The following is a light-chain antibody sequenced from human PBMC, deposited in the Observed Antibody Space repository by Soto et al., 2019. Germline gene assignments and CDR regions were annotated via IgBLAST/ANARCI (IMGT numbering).Light chain of an antibody. CDR1: SSNIGAGYD. CDR2: GNS. J-gene: IGLJ2*01. CDR3: QSYDSSLSGVV. Sequence: QSVLTQPPSVSGAPGQRVTISCTGSSSNIGAGYDVHWYQQLPGTAPKLLIYGNSNRPSGVPDRFSGSKSGTSASLAITRLQAEDEGDYYCQSYDSSLSGVVFGGGTKLTVL. V-gene: IGLV1-40*01.